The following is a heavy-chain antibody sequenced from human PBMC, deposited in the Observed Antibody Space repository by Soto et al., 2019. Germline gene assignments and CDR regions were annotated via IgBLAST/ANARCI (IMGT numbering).Heavy chain of an antibody. V-gene: IGHV3-72*01. J-gene: IGHJ4*02. Sequence: EVQLVESGGGLVQPGGSLRLSCAASGFTFSDHYMDWVRQAPGKGLEWVGRIRNKAKSYTTEHAASVKGRFTISREDSRNSVYLQMNTLKTVDTAVYYCVASSYGRVDYWGQGTLVTVSS. D-gene: IGHD3-10*02. CDR2: IRNKAKSYTT. CDR1: GFTFSDHY. CDR3: VASSYGRVDY.